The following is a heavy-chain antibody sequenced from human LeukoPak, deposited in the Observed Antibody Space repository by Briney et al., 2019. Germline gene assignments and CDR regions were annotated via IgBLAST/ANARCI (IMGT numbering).Heavy chain of an antibody. Sequence: PGASVKVSCKASGYTFTGYYMHWVRQAPGQGLEWMGWINPNSGGTNYAQKCQGRVTMTRDTSISTAYMELSRVRSDDTAVYYCAREVYADIAMVIGHWFDPWGQGTLVTASS. D-gene: IGHD5-18*01. V-gene: IGHV1-2*02. J-gene: IGHJ5*02. CDR1: GYTFTGYY. CDR2: INPNSGGT. CDR3: AREVYADIAMVIGHWFDP.